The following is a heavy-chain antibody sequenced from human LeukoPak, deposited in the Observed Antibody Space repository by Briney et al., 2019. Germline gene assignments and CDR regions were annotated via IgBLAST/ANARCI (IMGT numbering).Heavy chain of an antibody. J-gene: IGHJ4*02. V-gene: IGHV5-51*01. D-gene: IGHD3-22*01. CDR2: IYPGDSDA. Sequence: GESLKISCKGSGYSFTSYWIGWVRQMPGKGLEWRGIIYPGDSDARYSPSFQGQVTISADKSISTAYLQGSSLKATDTAMYYCAKQYYYDSSGYSPAGYWGQGTLVTVSS. CDR1: GYSFTSYW. CDR3: AKQYYYDSSGYSPAGY.